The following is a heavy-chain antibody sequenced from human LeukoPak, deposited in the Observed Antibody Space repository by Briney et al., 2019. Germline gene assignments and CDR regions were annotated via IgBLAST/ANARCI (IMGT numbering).Heavy chain of an antibody. D-gene: IGHD6-13*01. Sequence: SETLSLTCTVSGGSISSGGYYWSWIRQPPGKGLEWIGYIYHSGSTYYNPSLKSRVTISVDRSKNQFSLKLSSVTAADTAVYYCARGQGAAAASWGQGTLVTVSS. CDR1: GGSISSGGYY. V-gene: IGHV4-30-2*01. CDR3: ARGQGAAAAS. J-gene: IGHJ5*02. CDR2: IYHSGST.